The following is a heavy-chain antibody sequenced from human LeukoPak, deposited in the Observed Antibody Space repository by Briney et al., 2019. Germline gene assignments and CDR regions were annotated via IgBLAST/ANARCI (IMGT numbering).Heavy chain of an antibody. V-gene: IGHV3-7*03. CDR3: AKDGPQDGVVIMYPDAFDI. J-gene: IGHJ3*02. CDR1: GFTFSSYW. CDR2: IKHDGSEK. Sequence: GGSLRLSCAASGFTFSSYWMTWVRQAPGKGLYWVANIKHDGSEKNYVDSVKGRFTISRDNARNSLYLQVNSLRAEDTAVYYCAKDGPQDGVVIMYPDAFDIWGQGTMVTVSS. D-gene: IGHD3-3*01.